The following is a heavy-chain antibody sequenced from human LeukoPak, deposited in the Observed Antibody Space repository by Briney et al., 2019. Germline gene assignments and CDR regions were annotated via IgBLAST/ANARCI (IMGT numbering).Heavy chain of an antibody. V-gene: IGHV3-21*01. CDR1: GFTFNNYN. CDR3: ARGTHPAIANY. J-gene: IGHJ4*02. Sequence: PGGSLRLSCAASGFTFNNYNMNWVRQAPGKGLKWVSSISSSSTYIYYADSVKGRFTISRDNAKNSLYLQMNSLRAEDTAVYYCARGTHPAIANYWGQGTLVTVSS. CDR2: ISSSSTYI. D-gene: IGHD6-13*01.